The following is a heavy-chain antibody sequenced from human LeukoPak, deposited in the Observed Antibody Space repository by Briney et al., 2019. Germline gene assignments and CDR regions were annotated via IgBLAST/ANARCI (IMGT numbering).Heavy chain of an antibody. CDR2: ISYDGSNK. D-gene: IGHD6-13*01. CDR1: GFTFSSYA. CDR3: ARARGVAAAGPG. J-gene: IGHJ4*02. Sequence: PGGSLRLSCAASGFTFSSYAMHWVRQAPGKGLEWVAVISYDGSNKYYADSVRGRFTISRDNSKNTLYLQMNSLRAEDTAVYYCARARGVAAAGPGWGQGTLVTVSS. V-gene: IGHV3-30-3*01.